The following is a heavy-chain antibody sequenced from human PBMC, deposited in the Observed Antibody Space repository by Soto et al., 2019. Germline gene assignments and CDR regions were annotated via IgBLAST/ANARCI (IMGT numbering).Heavy chain of an antibody. V-gene: IGHV1-18*01. Sequence: GASVKVSCKASGYTFTSYGISWVRQAPGQGLEWMGWISAYNGNTNYAQKLQGRVTMTTDTSTSTAYMELRSLRSDDTAVYYCARDRVDFWSGYRFKAFDIWGQGTMVTVSS. D-gene: IGHD3-3*01. CDR3: ARDRVDFWSGYRFKAFDI. CDR2: ISAYNGNT. J-gene: IGHJ3*02. CDR1: GYTFTSYG.